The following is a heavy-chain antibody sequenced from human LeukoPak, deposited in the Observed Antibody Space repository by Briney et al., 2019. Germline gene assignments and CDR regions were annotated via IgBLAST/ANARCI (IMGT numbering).Heavy chain of an antibody. CDR3: AKAHSVSAPGCFDP. J-gene: IGHJ5*02. Sequence: PGGSLRLSCAASGFIFGSYAMSWVRQAPGKGLEWVSGSGSGGGTYYANSVKGRFTISRDNSKNTLYLQMNSPRAEDTAIYYCAKAHSVSAPGCFDPWGQGTLVTVSS. V-gene: IGHV3-23*01. CDR1: GFIFGSYA. CDR2: SGSGGGT. D-gene: IGHD5-18*01.